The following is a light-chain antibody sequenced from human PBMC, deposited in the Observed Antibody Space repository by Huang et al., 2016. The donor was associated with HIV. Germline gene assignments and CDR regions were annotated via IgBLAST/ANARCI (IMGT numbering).Light chain of an antibody. CDR1: QSVTRNY. CDR2: GAS. CDR3: QQFGSSPPYS. Sequence: EIVLTQSPDTLSLSPGERATVSCRASQSVTRNYLAWYQQSPGQAPQLLIYGASTRATGIPDRFSGSGSVTDFTLTISRLAPEDFAVYYCQQFGSSPPYSFGQGTKLEIK. J-gene: IGKJ2*03. V-gene: IGKV3-20*01.